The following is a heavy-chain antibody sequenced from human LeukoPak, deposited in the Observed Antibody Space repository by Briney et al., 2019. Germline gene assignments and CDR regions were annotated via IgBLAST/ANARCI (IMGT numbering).Heavy chain of an antibody. CDR2: ISGSGGST. CDR3: ARPGQQLVFHYFDY. Sequence: PGGSLRLSCAASGFTFSSYAMSWVRQAPGKGLEWVSAISGSGGSTYYADSVKGRFTISGDNSKNTLYLQMNSLRAEDTAVYYCARPGQQLVFHYFDYWGQGTLVTVSS. J-gene: IGHJ4*02. D-gene: IGHD6-13*01. V-gene: IGHV3-23*01. CDR1: GFTFSSYA.